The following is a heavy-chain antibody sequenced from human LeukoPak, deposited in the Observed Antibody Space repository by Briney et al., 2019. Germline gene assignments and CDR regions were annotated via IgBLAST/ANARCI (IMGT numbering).Heavy chain of an antibody. J-gene: IGHJ4*02. CDR3: ASRATGYSGYQGYFDY. D-gene: IGHD5-12*01. Sequence: PGGSLRLSCAASGFTFGSYSMNWVRQAPGKGLEWVSYISSSSSTIYYADSVKGRFTISRDNAKNSLYLQMNSLRAEDTAVYYCASRATGYSGYQGYFDYWGQGTLVTVSS. V-gene: IGHV3-48*01. CDR2: ISSSSSTI. CDR1: GFTFGSYS.